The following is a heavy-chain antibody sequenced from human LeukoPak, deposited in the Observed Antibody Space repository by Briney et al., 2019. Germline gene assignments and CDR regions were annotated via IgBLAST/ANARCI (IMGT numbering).Heavy chain of an antibody. Sequence: SETLNLTCTASGGSISNYYWSWIRQPPGQGLEWIGYIYYSGCTNYNPSLKSRVTISVDTSKNQFCLKLSSVTAADSAVYYCARAQGTHSFTIDAFDIWGQGTMVTVSS. CDR2: IYYSGCT. CDR3: ARAQGTHSFTIDAFDI. CDR1: GGSISNYY. D-gene: IGHD5-24*01. J-gene: IGHJ3*02. V-gene: IGHV4-59*01.